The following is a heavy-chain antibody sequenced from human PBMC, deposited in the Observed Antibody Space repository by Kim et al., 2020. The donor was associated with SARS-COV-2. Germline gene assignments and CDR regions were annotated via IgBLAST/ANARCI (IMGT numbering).Heavy chain of an antibody. V-gene: IGHV4-34*01. CDR3: ARDLSITSGYYYRGGWFDP. D-gene: IGHD3-22*01. Sequence: SETLSLTCAVYGGSFSGYYWSWIRQPPGKGLEWIGEINHTGSTNYNPSLKSRVTISVDTSKNQFSLKLSSVTAADTAVYYCARDLSITSGYYYRGGWFDPWGQGTLVTVSS. CDR2: INHTGST. CDR1: GGSFSGYY. J-gene: IGHJ5*02.